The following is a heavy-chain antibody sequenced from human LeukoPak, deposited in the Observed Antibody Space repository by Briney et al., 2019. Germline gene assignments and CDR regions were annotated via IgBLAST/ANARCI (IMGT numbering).Heavy chain of an antibody. Sequence: PGGSLRLSCAASGFTFSSYAMHWVRQAPGKGLEWVAVISYDGSNKYYADSVKGRFTISRDNSKNTLYLQMNSLRAEDTAVYYCARDNHIQQPSGPPPYWGQGTLVTVSS. V-gene: IGHV3-30-3*01. CDR3: ARDNHIQQPSGPPPY. D-gene: IGHD3-3*01. CDR1: GFTFSSYA. J-gene: IGHJ4*02. CDR2: ISYDGSNK.